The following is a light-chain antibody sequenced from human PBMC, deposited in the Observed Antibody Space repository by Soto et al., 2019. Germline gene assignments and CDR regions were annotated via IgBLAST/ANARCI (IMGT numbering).Light chain of an antibody. CDR3: QQGYNSPIT. J-gene: IGKJ5*01. Sequence: DIQMTQSPSILSTSVGDRVTITCRASQSITTYLNWYQQKPGKAPKLLIYAASNLQSGAPSGFSGSGSGTDFTLTISSLQPEDFATYYCQQGYNSPITFGQGTRREIK. CDR2: AAS. CDR1: QSITTY. V-gene: IGKV1-39*02.